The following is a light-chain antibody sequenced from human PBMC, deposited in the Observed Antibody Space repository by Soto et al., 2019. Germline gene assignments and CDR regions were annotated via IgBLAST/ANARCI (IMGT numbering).Light chain of an antibody. CDR3: LQHNSYPRT. CDR1: QDIRND. J-gene: IGKJ1*01. Sequence: DIQMTQSPSSLSASVGDRVTITCRASQDIRNDLGWYQQTPGKAPKRLIYSASRLQSGVPSRFSGSGSGTEFTLQNSILEPEDFATYCCLQHNSYPRTFGQGTKVEI. CDR2: SAS. V-gene: IGKV1-17*01.